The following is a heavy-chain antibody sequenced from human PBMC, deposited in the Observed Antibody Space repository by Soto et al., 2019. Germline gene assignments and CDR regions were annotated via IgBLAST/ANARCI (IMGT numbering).Heavy chain of an antibody. CDR2: ISGSGETT. CDR1: GFTFDTYG. Sequence: GGSLRLSCAASGFTFDTYGMNWVRQAPVRGLEWVSAISGSGETTHYADSVKGRFTISRDNSNNMLYLQMNSLRAEDSAIYYCAKGFSIVGPTTFFDSWGLGALVTVSS. D-gene: IGHD1-26*01. V-gene: IGHV3-23*01. CDR3: AKGFSIVGPTTFFDS. J-gene: IGHJ4*02.